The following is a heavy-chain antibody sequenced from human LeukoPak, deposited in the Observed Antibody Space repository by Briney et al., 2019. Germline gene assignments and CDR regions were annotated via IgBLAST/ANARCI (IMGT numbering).Heavy chain of an antibody. CDR2: ITSSGDAT. J-gene: IGHJ5*01. V-gene: IGHV3-23*01. D-gene: IGHD3-22*01. CDR1: GFTFNIYD. Sequence: GGSLRLSCAASGFTFNIYDMSWVRQAPGKGLEWVSSITSSGDATFHADSVKDRFTISRDNLKSTLYLQMSRLRVEDTAVYYCAKDRPNYHESNGHYYRLNGDSWGQGTLVTVSS. CDR3: AKDRPNYHESNGHYYRLNGDS.